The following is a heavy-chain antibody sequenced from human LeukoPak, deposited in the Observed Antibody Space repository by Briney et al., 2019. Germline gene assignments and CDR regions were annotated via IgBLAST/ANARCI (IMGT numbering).Heavy chain of an antibody. Sequence: GASVKVSCKASGYTFTSYGITWVRQAPGQGLEWVGWISAYNGNTRYAEKLQGRVTMTTDTSTSTAYMELRSLTSDDTAVYYCARDSSGWFGDYWGRGTLVTVSS. V-gene: IGHV1-18*01. J-gene: IGHJ4*02. CDR1: GYTFTSYG. CDR3: ARDSSGWFGDY. CDR2: ISAYNGNT. D-gene: IGHD6-19*01.